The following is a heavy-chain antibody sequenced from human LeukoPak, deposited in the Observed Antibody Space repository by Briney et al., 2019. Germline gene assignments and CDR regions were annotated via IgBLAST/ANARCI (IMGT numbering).Heavy chain of an antibody. CDR3: ARVDLRYSSGFFAFDI. J-gene: IGHJ3*02. Sequence: PGRPLRLSCAASGFTFSSYAMHWVRQAPGKGLEWVAVISYDGSNKYYADSVKGRFTISRDNSKNTLYLQMNSLRAEDTAVYYCARVDLRYSSGFFAFDIWGQGTMVTVSS. D-gene: IGHD6-25*01. CDR2: ISYDGSNK. CDR1: GFTFSSYA. V-gene: IGHV3-30*04.